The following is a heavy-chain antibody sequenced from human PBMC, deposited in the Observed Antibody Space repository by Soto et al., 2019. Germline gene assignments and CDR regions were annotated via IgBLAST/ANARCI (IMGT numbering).Heavy chain of an antibody. CDR2: IYHSGST. V-gene: IGHV4-4*02. Sequence: PSETLSLTCAVSGGSISSSNWWSWVRQPPGKGLEWIGEIYHSGSTNYNPSLKSRVTISVDKSKNQFSLKLSSVTAADTAVYYCARVCRQWLVYYFDYWGQGTLVTVSS. J-gene: IGHJ4*02. CDR3: ARVCRQWLVYYFDY. D-gene: IGHD6-19*01. CDR1: GGSISSSNW.